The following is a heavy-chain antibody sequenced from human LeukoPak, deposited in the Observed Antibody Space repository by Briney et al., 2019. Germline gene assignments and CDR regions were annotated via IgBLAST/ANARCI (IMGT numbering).Heavy chain of an antibody. Sequence: ASVKVSCKASGYTFTGYYMHWVRQAPGQGLKWMGRINPNSGGTNYAQKFQGRVTMTRDTSISTAYMELSRLRSDDTAVYYCARGRGYSYGYALKTTPEDDYWGQGTLVTVSS. J-gene: IGHJ4*02. CDR2: INPNSGGT. V-gene: IGHV1-2*06. CDR3: ARGRGYSYGYALKTTPEDDY. CDR1: GYTFTGYY. D-gene: IGHD5-18*01.